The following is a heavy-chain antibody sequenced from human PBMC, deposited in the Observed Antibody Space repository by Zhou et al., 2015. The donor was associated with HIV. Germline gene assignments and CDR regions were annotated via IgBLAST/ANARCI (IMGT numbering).Heavy chain of an antibody. J-gene: IGHJ6*02. CDR3: ARDLQSGMDV. V-gene: IGHV3-11*01. CDR1: GFIFSDYY. Sequence: QVRLVESGGGLVHTRGSLRLSCEASGFIFSDYYMNWIRQTPGKGLEWVAYISGSGHSIKYTDSVKGRFTVSRDNAKNTLYLQMSGLGADDTAVYFCARDLQSGMDVWGQGDHGSPCP. CDR2: ISGSGHSI.